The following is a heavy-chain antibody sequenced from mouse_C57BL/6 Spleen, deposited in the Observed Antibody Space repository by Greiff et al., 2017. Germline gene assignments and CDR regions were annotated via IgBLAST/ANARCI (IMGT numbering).Heavy chain of an antibody. CDR2: IDPENGDT. CDR3: TLMVTTRQEAD. J-gene: IGHJ3*01. D-gene: IGHD2-3*01. V-gene: IGHV14-4*01. CDR1: GFNIEDDY. Sequence: VQLQQSGAELVRPGASVKLSCTASGFNIEDDYMHWVKQRPEQGLEWIGWIDPENGDTEYASKFQGKATITADTSSNTAYLQLSSLTSEDTAVYYCTLMVTTRQEADWGQGTLVTVSA.